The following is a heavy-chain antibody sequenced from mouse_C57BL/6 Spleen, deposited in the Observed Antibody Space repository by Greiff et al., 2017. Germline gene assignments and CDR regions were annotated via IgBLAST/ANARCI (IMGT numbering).Heavy chain of an antibody. CDR3: VRDSNYGYFDV. CDR2: IDPSDSET. J-gene: IGHJ1*03. CDR1: GYTFTSYW. Sequence: VQLQQSGAELVRPGSSVKLSCKASGYTFTSYWMHWVKQRPIQGLEWIGNIDPSDSETHYNQKFKDKATLTVDKSSSTAYMQLSSLTSEDSAVYYCVRDSNYGYFDVWGTGTTVTVSS. D-gene: IGHD2-5*01. V-gene: IGHV1-52*01.